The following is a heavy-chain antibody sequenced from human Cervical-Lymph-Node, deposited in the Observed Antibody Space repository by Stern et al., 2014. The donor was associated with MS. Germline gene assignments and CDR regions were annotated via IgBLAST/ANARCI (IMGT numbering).Heavy chain of an antibody. J-gene: IGHJ3*02. V-gene: IGHV1-46*01. CDR3: ARDQPTLGGAVDI. CDR2: INPSSADT. D-gene: IGHD3-16*01. Sequence: VQLVESGAEVKKPGASVKVSCKASGDTFSNNYMHWVRQAPGQGLEWMGIINPSSADTSYAQKFLGRVTMTRDTSTSTVYMALSSLRAEDTAVYYCARDQPTLGGAVDIWGQGTMVTVSS. CDR1: GDTFSNNY.